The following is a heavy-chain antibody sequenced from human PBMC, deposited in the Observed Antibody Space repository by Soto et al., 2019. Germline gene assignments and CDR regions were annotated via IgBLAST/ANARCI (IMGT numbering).Heavy chain of an antibody. CDR2: ISGSGGST. D-gene: IGHD5-12*01. CDR3: AKDLGGLRLRYYYYYGMDV. Sequence: GGSLRLSCAASGFTFSSDGMSWVRQAPGKGLEWVSAISGSGGSTYYADSVKGRFTISRDNSKNTLYLHMNSLRAEDTAVYYCAKDLGGLRLRYYYYYGMDVWGQGTTVPVSS. CDR1: GFTFSSDG. J-gene: IGHJ6*02. V-gene: IGHV3-23*01.